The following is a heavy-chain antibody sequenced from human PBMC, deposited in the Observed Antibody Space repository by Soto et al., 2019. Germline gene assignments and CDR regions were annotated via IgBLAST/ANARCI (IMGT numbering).Heavy chain of an antibody. Sequence: GGSLRLSCAASGFTFSSYAMSWVRQAPGKGLEWVSAISGSGDTTHYADSVKGRITISRDKSKNTLYLQMNSLRAEDTAVYYCAKIGIYSGSYREYYFDYWGQGTLVTVSS. CDR3: AKIGIYSGSYREYYFDY. CDR1: GFTFSSYA. CDR2: ISGSGDTT. J-gene: IGHJ4*02. D-gene: IGHD1-26*01. V-gene: IGHV3-23*01.